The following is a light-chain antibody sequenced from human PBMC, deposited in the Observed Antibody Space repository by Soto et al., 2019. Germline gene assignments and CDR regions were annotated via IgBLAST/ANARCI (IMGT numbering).Light chain of an antibody. CDR2: TND. CDR3: AVWADSLNGHV. CDR1: SSNIGTSS. V-gene: IGLV1-44*01. Sequence: QSVLTQPPSASGTPWQTVTISCSGSSSNIGTSSVHWYKHLPGTAPKPLIYTNDQRPSGVPDRFSGSKSGTSASLAISGLQSEDEADYYCAVWADSLNGHVFGAGTKVTVL. J-gene: IGLJ1*01.